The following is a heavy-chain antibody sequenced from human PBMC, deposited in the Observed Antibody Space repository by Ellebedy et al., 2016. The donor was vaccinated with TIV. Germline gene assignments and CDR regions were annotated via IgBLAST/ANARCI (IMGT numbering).Heavy chain of an antibody. D-gene: IGHD6-19*01. CDR1: GYSFTSYW. J-gene: IGHJ4*02. CDR3: ASPRDSSHFDPSYSC. Sequence: PGGSLRLSCKGSGYSFTSYWISWVRQMPGKGLEWMGRIDPSDSYTNYSPSFQGHVTISADKSISTAYLQWSSLKASDTAMYYCASPRDSSHFDPSYSCWGQGTLVTVSS. V-gene: IGHV5-10-1*01. CDR2: IDPSDSYT.